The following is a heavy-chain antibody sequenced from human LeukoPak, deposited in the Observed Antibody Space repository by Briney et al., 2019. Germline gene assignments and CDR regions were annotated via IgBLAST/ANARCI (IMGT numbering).Heavy chain of an antibody. CDR3: AKGSGWLIDH. CDR2: INHSGST. CDR1: GGPFSGYY. D-gene: IGHD6-19*01. V-gene: IGHV4-34*01. J-gene: IGHJ4*02. Sequence: SETLSLTCAVYGGPFSGYYWSWIRQPPGKGLEWIGEINHSGSTNYNPSLESRVAISVDTSKNQFSLKLSSVTAADTAVYYCAKGSGWLIDHWGQGTVVTVSS.